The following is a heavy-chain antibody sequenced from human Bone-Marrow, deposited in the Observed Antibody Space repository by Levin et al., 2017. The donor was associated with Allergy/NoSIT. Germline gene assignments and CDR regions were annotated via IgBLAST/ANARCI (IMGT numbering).Heavy chain of an antibody. J-gene: IGHJ4*02. CDR1: GDSVSSGSYY. CDR2: IYYSGST. Sequence: ESLKISCTVSGDSVSSGSYYWSWIRQPPGKGLEWIGYIYYSGSTNYNPSLKSRVTISIDTSKNQFSLKLSSVTAADTAVYYCARGGYCSSASCYAPTGHWGQGTLVTVSS. V-gene: IGHV4-61*01. CDR3: ARGGYCSSASCYAPTGH. D-gene: IGHD2-2*03.